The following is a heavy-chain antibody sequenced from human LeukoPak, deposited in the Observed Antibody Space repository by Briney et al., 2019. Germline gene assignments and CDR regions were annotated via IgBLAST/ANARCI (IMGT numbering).Heavy chain of an antibody. CDR1: GYTFTGYY. D-gene: IGHD4-17*01. J-gene: IGHJ6*02. CDR2: INPNSGGT. CDR3: ARDHQPAGATTVTSYYYHGMDV. Sequence: ASVKVSCKASGYTFTGYYMHWVRQAPGQGLEWMGWINPNSGGTNYAQKFQGRVTMTRDTSISTAYMELRRLRSDDTAVYYCARDHQPAGATTVTSYYYHGMDVWGQGTTVTGSS. V-gene: IGHV1-2*02.